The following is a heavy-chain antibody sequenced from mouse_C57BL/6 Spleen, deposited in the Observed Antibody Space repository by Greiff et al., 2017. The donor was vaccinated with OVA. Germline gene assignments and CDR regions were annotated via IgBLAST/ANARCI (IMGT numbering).Heavy chain of an antibody. CDR3: ARSEIPRVYYYGSSAYFDY. D-gene: IGHD1-1*01. Sequence: VQLQQPGAELVKPGASVKLSCKASGSTFTSYWMHWVKQRPGQGLEWIGMIHPNNGSTNYNEKFKRKATLTVDKSSSTASMQLSSLTSEDYPVYYCARSEIPRVYYYGSSAYFDYWGQGTTLTVSS. CDR2: IHPNNGST. CDR1: GSTFTSYW. J-gene: IGHJ2*01. V-gene: IGHV1-64*01.